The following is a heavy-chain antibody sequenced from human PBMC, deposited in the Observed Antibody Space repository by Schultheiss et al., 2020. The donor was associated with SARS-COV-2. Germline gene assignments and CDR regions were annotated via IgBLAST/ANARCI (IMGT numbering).Heavy chain of an antibody. Sequence: KISCKASGYTFTSYGISWVRQAPGQGLEWMGWISAYNGNTNYAQKFQGRVTMTEDTSTDTAYMELSSLRVEDTAVYYCAKSGGGLHVTIFGVVLAYFDDWGQGTLVTVSS. CDR1: GYTFTSYG. D-gene: IGHD3-3*01. V-gene: IGHV1-18*04. J-gene: IGHJ4*02. CDR2: ISAYNGNT. CDR3: AKSGGGLHVTIFGVVLAYFDD.